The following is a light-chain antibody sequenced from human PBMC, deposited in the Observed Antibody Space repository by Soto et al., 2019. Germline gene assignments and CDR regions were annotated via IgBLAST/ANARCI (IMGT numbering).Light chain of an antibody. J-gene: IGKJ3*01. CDR2: DAS. Sequence: EIVLTQSPATLSLSPGETATLSCRASQSVSSYLAWYQQKPGQAPRLLIYDASNRATGIPARFSGSGSGTDFTLTISSLDPEDFAVYYCQQRSNWSGFTFGPGTKVDIK. CDR3: QQRSNWSGFT. CDR1: QSVSSY. V-gene: IGKV3-11*01.